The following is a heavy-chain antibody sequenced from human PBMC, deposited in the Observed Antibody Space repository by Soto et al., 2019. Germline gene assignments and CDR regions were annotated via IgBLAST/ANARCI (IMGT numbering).Heavy chain of an antibody. CDR1: GYTLTELS. CDR3: ARVVYSYGFVGWFDP. J-gene: IGHJ5*02. V-gene: IGHV1-24*01. D-gene: IGHD5-18*01. CDR2: FDPEDGET. Sequence: ASVKVSCKVSGYTLTELSMHWVRQAPGKGLEWMGGFDPEDGETIYAQKCQGRVTMTEDTSTGTAYMELSSLRSEDTAVYYCARVVYSYGFVGWFDPWGQGTLVTVSS.